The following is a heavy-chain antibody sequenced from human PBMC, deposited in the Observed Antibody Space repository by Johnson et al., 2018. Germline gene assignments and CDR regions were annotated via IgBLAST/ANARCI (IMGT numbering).Heavy chain of an antibody. CDR2: IRSQAYGGTT. Sequence: SCTASGFTFGDYAMSWFRQAPGKGLEWVGFIRSQAYGGTTEYAASVKVRFTISRDDSQSRLSLQMNSLNTEDTAVYYCTTDASYYDILYFVIWGQGTMVTFSS. CDR3: TTDASYYDILYFVI. CDR1: GFTFGDYA. J-gene: IGHJ3*02. D-gene: IGHD3-22*01. V-gene: IGHV3-49*03.